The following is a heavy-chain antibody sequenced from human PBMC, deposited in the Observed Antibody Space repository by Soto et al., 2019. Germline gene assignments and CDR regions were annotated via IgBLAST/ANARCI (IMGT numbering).Heavy chain of an antibody. CDR2: ISGSGGST. CDR3: ASLAARPADDSNNWFDP. D-gene: IGHD6-6*01. CDR1: GFTFSSYA. Sequence: EVQLLESGGGLVQPGGSLRLSCAASGFTFSSYAMSWVRQAPGKGLEWVSAISGSGGSTYYADSVKGRFTISRDNSKNTLYLQMNSLRAEDTAVYYCASLAARPADDSNNWFDPWGQGTLVTVSS. J-gene: IGHJ5*02. V-gene: IGHV3-23*01.